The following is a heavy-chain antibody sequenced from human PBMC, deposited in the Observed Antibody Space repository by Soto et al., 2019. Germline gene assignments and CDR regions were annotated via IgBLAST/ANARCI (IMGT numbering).Heavy chain of an antibody. CDR1: GGTFSNYA. CDR2: ITPFFGTA. Sequence: QVQLVQSGAEVKKPGSSVKVSCKASGGTFSNYAISWVRQAPGQGLEWMGGITPFFGTANYAQKFQGRVTITPAEPMTXASMELSRLRSEDTAVYYCAQTLGLAVAGPGRFDLWGRGTLVTVSS. CDR3: AQTLGLAVAGPGRFDL. V-gene: IGHV1-69*05. J-gene: IGHJ2*01. D-gene: IGHD6-19*01.